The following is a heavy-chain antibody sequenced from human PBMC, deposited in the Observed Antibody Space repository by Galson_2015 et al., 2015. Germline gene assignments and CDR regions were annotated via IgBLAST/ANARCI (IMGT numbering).Heavy chain of an antibody. CDR1: GDSVSSNSAA. V-gene: IGHV6-1*01. CDR2: TYYRSKWYN. Sequence: CAISGDSVSSNSAAWNWIRQSPSRGLEWLGRTYYRSKWYNDYAASVKSRITINPDTSKNQFSLQLNSVTPEDTAVYYCARDIAYYYDSSGYYYDAFDIWGQGTMVTVSS. J-gene: IGHJ3*02. CDR3: ARDIAYYYDSSGYYYDAFDI. D-gene: IGHD3-22*01.